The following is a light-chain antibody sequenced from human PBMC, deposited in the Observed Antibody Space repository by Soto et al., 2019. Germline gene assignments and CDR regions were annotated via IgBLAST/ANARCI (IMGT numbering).Light chain of an antibody. CDR1: QGIRNE. CDR3: LQDYSYPRT. V-gene: IGKV1-6*01. J-gene: IGKJ3*01. CDR2: ATS. Sequence: AIQMTQSPSSLSASVGDRVTITCRASQGIRNELGWYQQKPGKAPRLLIFATSTLHSGVPSRFSGSGFGTDFTLTISSLPPEDVATYYCLQDYSYPRTFGPGTKVDLK.